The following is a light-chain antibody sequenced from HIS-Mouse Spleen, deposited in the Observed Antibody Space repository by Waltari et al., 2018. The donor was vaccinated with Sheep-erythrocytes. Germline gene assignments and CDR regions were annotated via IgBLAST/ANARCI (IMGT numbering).Light chain of an antibody. V-gene: IGLV2-23*01. Sequence: QSALTQPASVSGSPGQSITISCPGTSSAVGSYNIVSWYQQHPGKAPKLMIYEGSKRPSGVSNRFSGSKSGNTASLTISGLQAEDEADYYCCSYAGSSTPWVFGGGTKLTVL. CDR1: SSAVGSYNI. CDR2: EGS. J-gene: IGLJ3*02. CDR3: CSYAGSSTPWV.